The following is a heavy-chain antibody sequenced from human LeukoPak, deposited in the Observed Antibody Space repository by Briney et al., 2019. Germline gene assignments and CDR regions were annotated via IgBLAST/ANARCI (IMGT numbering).Heavy chain of an antibody. CDR2: INPNSGGT. CDR1: GYTFTGYY. Sequence: ASVKVSCKASGYTFTGYYMHWVRQAPGQGLEWMGWINPNSGGTNYAQKFQGRVTMTRDTSISTAYMELSRLRSDDTAVYYCARRDYYGSGSYYSQNWFDPWGQGTLVTVSS. D-gene: IGHD3-10*01. CDR3: ARRDYYGSGSYYSQNWFDP. V-gene: IGHV1-2*02. J-gene: IGHJ5*02.